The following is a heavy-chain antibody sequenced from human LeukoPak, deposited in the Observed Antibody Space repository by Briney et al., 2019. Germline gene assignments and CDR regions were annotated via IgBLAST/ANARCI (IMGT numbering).Heavy chain of an antibody. Sequence: ASVKVSCKVSGYSRTEVSMHWVRQAPGKGLEWMGGFDPEDGETVYAQKFQGRVTMTEDTSTDTAYMELSSLISEDTAVYYCARGVVSYYMDVWGKGTTVTVSS. CDR3: ARGVVSYYMDV. J-gene: IGHJ6*03. V-gene: IGHV1-24*01. CDR2: FDPEDGET. CDR1: GYSRTEVS. D-gene: IGHD2-15*01.